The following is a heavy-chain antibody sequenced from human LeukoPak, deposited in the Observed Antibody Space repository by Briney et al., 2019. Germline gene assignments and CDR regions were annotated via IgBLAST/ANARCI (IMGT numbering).Heavy chain of an antibody. CDR3: ARAVYYYDSSALYYYYYMDV. CDR1: GYSISSGYY. Sequence: SETLSLTCTVSGYSISSGYYWGWIRQPPGKGLEWIGSIYHSGSTYYNPSLKSRVTISVDTSKNQFSLKLSSVTAADTAVYYCARAVYYYDSSALYYYYYMDVWGKGTTVTVSS. CDR2: IYHSGST. J-gene: IGHJ6*03. V-gene: IGHV4-38-2*02. D-gene: IGHD3-22*01.